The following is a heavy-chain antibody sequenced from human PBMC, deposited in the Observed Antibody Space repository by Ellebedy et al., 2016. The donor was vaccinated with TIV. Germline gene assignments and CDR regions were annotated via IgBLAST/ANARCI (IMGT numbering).Heavy chain of an antibody. CDR2: IHSDGST. J-gene: IGHJ6*02. Sequence: PGGSLRLSCVVPAFSFRSNSMTWVRQAPGEGLQWVSLIHSDGSTYYTHSVKGRFTISRDTSKSTLYLQMNNLRSEDTAVYYCASQRGPLPGADTYDYYGLDVWGQGTTVTVSS. CDR1: AFSFRSNS. V-gene: IGHV3-53*01. D-gene: IGHD6-13*01. CDR3: ASQRGPLPGADTYDYYGLDV.